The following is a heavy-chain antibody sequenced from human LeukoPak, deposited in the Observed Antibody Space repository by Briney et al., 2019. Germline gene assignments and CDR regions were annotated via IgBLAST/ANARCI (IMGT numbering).Heavy chain of an antibody. CDR3: AREKSSSWPTYYYYYMNV. D-gene: IGHD6-13*01. CDR1: GFTFSSYW. CDR2: IKQDGSEK. J-gene: IGHJ6*03. V-gene: IGHV3-7*01. Sequence: GGSLRLSCAASGFTFSSYWMSWVRQAPGKGLEWVANIKQDGSEKYYVDSVKGRFTISRDNAENSLYLQMNSLRAEDTAVYYCAREKSSSWPTYYYYYMNVWGKGTTVTISS.